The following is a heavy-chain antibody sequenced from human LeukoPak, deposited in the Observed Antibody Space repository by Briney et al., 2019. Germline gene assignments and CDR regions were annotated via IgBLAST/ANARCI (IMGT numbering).Heavy chain of an antibody. CDR1: GGTFSSYG. CDR3: ARDQETIGGDGYNY. CDR2: IIPIFGTA. V-gene: IGHV1-69*13. Sequence: SVKVSCKASGGTFSSYGISWVRQAPGQGLEWMGGIIPIFGTANYAQKFQGRVTITADESTSTAYMELSSLRSEDTAVYYCARDQETIGGDGYNYWGQGTLVTVSS. D-gene: IGHD5-24*01. J-gene: IGHJ4*02.